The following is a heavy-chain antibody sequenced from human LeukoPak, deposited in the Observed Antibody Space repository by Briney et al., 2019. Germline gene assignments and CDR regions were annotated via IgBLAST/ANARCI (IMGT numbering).Heavy chain of an antibody. V-gene: IGHV3-21*01. CDR3: VRGDSRDY. D-gene: IGHD3-22*01. Sequence: GGSLKLSCAASGFTFSTSTMNWVRQAPGKGLEWISSIGWSSRDMYYADSVRGRFTISRDNAKNSLFLTMNSLRVEDTSVYYCVRGDSRDYWGQGTLVTVSS. CDR2: IGWSSRDM. J-gene: IGHJ4*02. CDR1: GFTFSTST.